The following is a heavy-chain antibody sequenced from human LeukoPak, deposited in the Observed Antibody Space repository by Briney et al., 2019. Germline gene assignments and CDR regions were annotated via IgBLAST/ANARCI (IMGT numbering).Heavy chain of an antibody. V-gene: IGHV3-7*01. Sequence: ETLSLTCTVSGGSISSSSYCWGWIRQAPGKGLEWVANIKQDGSEKYYVDSVKGRFTISRDNAKNSLYLQMNSLRAEDTAVYYCARDMEPPGVVDNWGQGTLVTVSS. CDR2: IKQDGSEK. D-gene: IGHD1-1*01. CDR1: GGSISSSSYC. CDR3: ARDMEPPGVVDN. J-gene: IGHJ4*02.